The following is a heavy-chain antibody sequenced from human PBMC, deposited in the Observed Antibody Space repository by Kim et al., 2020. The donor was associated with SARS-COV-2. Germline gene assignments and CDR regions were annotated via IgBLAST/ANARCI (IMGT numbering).Heavy chain of an antibody. D-gene: IGHD6-19*01. CDR1: GGSFSGYY. Sequence: SETLSLTCAVYGGSFSGYYWSWIRQPPGKGLEWIGEINHSGSTNYNPSLKSRVTISVDTSKNQFSLKLSSVTAADTAVYYCASGTKQWLTTRVGFYFDY. J-gene: IGHJ4*01. V-gene: IGHV4-34*01. CDR3: ASGTKQWLTTRVGFYFDY. CDR2: INHSGST.